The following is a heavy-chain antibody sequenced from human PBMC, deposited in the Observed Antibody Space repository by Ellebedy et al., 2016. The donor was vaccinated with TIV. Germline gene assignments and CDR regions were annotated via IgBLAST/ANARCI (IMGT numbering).Heavy chain of an antibody. J-gene: IGHJ6*02. D-gene: IGHD1-1*01. CDR3: ARAREPGPFAYYYYGMDV. CDR1: GFTFSDYF. CDR2: IPASGTGI. Sequence: GESLKISCTGSGFTFSDYFMSWVRQAPGKGLEWLSYIPASGTGIYYADSVKGRFTVARDNANKSLHLQLNGLRGDDTAVYYCARAREPGPFAYYYYGMDVWGQGTTVTVSS. V-gene: IGHV3-11*01.